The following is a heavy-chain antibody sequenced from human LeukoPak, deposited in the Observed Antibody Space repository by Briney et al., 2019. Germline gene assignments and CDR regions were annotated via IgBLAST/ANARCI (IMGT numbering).Heavy chain of an antibody. CDR2: IYYSGST. Sequence: SETLSLTCTVSGYSISSGYYWGWIRQPPGKGLEWIGYIYYSGSTNYNPSLKSRVTISVDTSKNQFSLKLSSVTAADTAVYYCARATTVTTFYYYYYMDVWGKGTTVTISS. CDR3: ARATTVTTFYYYYYMDV. D-gene: IGHD4-17*01. V-gene: IGHV4-59*01. CDR1: GYSISSGYY. J-gene: IGHJ6*03.